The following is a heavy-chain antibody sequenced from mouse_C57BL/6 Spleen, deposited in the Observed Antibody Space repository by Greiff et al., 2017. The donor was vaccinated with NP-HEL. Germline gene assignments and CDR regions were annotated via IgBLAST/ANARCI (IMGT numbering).Heavy chain of an antibody. J-gene: IGHJ4*01. Sequence: QVQLQQPGTELVKPGASVKLSCKASGYTFTSYWMHWVKQRPGQGLEWIGYINPSNGGTNYNEKFKSKATLTVDKSSSTAYMQLSSLTSEDSAVYYYARAGCGYAMDYWGQGTSVTVSS. V-gene: IGHV1-53*01. CDR2: INPSNGGT. CDR1: GYTFTSYW. CDR3: ARAGCGYAMDY.